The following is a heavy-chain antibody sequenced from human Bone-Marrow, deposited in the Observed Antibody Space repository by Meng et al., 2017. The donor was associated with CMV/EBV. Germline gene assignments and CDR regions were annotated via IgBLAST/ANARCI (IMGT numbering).Heavy chain of an antibody. V-gene: IGHV1-2*02. D-gene: IGHD3-3*01. Sequence: ASVKVSCKASGYTLSGYYINWVRQAPGQGLEWMGWINPNSGGTNYAQKFQGRVTMTRDTSINTAYMELSSLRSEDTAVYYCARGEGGVTIFGDYYFDYWGQGTLVTVSS. CDR1: GYTLSGYY. J-gene: IGHJ4*02. CDR3: ARGEGGVTIFGDYYFDY. CDR2: INPNSGGT.